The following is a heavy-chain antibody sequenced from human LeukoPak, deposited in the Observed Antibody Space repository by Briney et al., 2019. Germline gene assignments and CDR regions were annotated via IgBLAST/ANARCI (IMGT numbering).Heavy chain of an antibody. D-gene: IGHD2-15*01. CDR1: GFSFSIYG. J-gene: IGHJ5*02. CDR2: INSDGSST. Sequence: GGSLRLSCAASGFSFSIYGMSWVRQAPGKGLVWVSRINSDGSSTSYADSVKGRFTISRDNAKNTLYLQMNSLRAEDTAVYYCAREALGYCSGGSCYSDWFDPWGQGTLVTVSS. V-gene: IGHV3-74*01. CDR3: AREALGYCSGGSCYSDWFDP.